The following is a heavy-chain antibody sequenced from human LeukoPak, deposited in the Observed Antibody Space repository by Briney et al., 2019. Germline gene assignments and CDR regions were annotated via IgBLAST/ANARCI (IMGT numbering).Heavy chain of an antibody. D-gene: IGHD6-13*01. CDR2: IKQDGSEK. J-gene: IGHJ4*02. CDR1: GFTFSSYW. Sequence: GGSLRLSCAASGFTFSSYWMSWVRQAPGKGLEWVANIKQDGSEKYYVDSVKGRFTISRDNAKNSLYLQMNGLRAEDTAVYYCARSIAAAGTTGDFDYWGQGTLVTVSS. V-gene: IGHV3-7*02. CDR3: ARSIAAAGTTGDFDY.